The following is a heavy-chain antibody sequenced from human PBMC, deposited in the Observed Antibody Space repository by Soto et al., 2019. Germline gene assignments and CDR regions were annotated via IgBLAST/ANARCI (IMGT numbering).Heavy chain of an antibody. CDR2: INHSGST. J-gene: IGHJ4*02. CDR3: ARGRTGSYFFSHPLDY. D-gene: IGHD1-26*01. V-gene: IGHV4-34*01. Sequence: SETLSLTCAVYGGSFSGYSWSWIRQPPGKGLEWIGEINHSGSTNYNPSLKSRGTISVDTSKNQFSLKLSSVTAADTAVYYCARGRTGSYFFSHPLDYWGQGTLVTVSS. CDR1: GGSFSGYS.